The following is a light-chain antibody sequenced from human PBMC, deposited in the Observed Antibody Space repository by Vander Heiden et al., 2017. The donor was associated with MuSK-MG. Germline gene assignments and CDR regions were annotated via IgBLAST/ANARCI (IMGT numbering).Light chain of an antibody. CDR1: QSIRSSN. Sequence: EIALTQSPGTLSLSPGERAALSCRASQSIRSSNLAWYQQKPGQAPRLLIYGASSRATGIPDRFSGSGSGTDFTLTISRLEPEDFAVYYCQQYGSSPITFGPGTKVDIK. J-gene: IGKJ3*01. V-gene: IGKV3-20*01. CDR2: GAS. CDR3: QQYGSSPIT.